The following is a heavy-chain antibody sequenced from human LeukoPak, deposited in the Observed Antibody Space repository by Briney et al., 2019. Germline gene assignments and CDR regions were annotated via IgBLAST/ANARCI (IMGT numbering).Heavy chain of an antibody. CDR3: AGQDYGDSSFDY. CDR1: GFTFSSYA. V-gene: IGHV3-30*04. J-gene: IGHJ4*02. D-gene: IGHD4-17*01. Sequence: GGSLRLSCAASGFTFSSYAMHWVRQAPGKGLEWVAVISYDGSNKYYADSVKGRFTISRDNSKNTLYLQMNSLRAEDTAVYYCAGQDYGDSSFDYWGQGTLVTVSS. CDR2: ISYDGSNK.